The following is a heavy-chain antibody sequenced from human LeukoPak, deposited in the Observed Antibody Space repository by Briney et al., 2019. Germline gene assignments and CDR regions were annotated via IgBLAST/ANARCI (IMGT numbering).Heavy chain of an antibody. V-gene: IGHV3-48*03. J-gene: IGHJ3*01. CDR2: INSNSRTI. Sequence: GGSLRLSCAASGFTFSSYEMNWVRQAPGKGLEWVSYINSNSRTIYYANSVRGRFSISRDNAKNSVFLQMNSLRVEDTAVYYCARDAPGTVTNDYWGQGTMVTVSS. D-gene: IGHD4-17*01. CDR3: ARDAPGTVTNDY. CDR1: GFTFSSYE.